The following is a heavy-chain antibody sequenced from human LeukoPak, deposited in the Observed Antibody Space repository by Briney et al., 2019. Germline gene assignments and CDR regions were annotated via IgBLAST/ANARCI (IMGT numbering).Heavy chain of an antibody. D-gene: IGHD4-11*01. CDR3: AIGHTVTEFDY. J-gene: IGHJ4*02. Sequence: SETLSLTCTVSGGSISSGSYYWSWIRQPAGKGLEWIGRVYPSGSTTYNPSLKSRVTISVDTPKNQFSLKLSSVTVADTAVYYCAIGHTVTEFDYWGQGTLVTVSS. CDR2: VYPSGST. CDR1: GGSISSGSYY. V-gene: IGHV4-61*02.